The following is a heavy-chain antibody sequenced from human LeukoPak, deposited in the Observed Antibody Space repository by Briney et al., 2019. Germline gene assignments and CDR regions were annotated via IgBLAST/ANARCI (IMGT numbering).Heavy chain of an antibody. CDR2: INWNGGST. V-gene: IGHV3-20*01. CDR1: GFTFDDYG. D-gene: IGHD4-17*01. J-gene: IGHJ4*02. CDR3: ARDPPQGDGDDRFDY. Sequence: PGGSLRLSCAASGFTFDDYGMSWVRQAPGKGLEWVSGINWNGGSTGYADSVKGRFTISRDNAKNSLYLQMNSLRAGDTALYHCARDPPQGDGDDRFDYWGQGTLVTVSS.